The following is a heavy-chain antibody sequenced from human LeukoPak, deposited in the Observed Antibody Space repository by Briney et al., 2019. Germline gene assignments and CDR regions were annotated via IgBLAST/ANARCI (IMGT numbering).Heavy chain of an antibody. CDR3: AKWDTSMVDAFDI. D-gene: IGHD5-18*01. Sequence: GGSLRLSCAASGFTVTTYAMSWVRQAPGKGLDWVSAISSGGSTYYADSVKGRFTISRDNSKNTLYLQMHSLRAEDTAVYYCAKWDTSMVDAFDIWGQGTMVTVSS. CDR1: GFTVTTYA. CDR2: ISSGGST. V-gene: IGHV3-23*01. J-gene: IGHJ3*02.